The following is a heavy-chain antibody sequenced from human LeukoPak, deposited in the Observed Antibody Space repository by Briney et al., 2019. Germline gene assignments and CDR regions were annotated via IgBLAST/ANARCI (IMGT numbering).Heavy chain of an antibody. Sequence: PSETLSLTCSVSGDSISSRDYYWSWIRQPPGKGLEWIGSIYYSGSTYYNPSLKSRVTISVDTSKNQFSLKLSSVTAADTAVYYCARGVYYDSISELNFDYWGQGTLVTVSS. CDR2: IYYSGST. CDR1: GDSISSRDYY. V-gene: IGHV4-39*07. J-gene: IGHJ4*02. CDR3: ARGVYYDSISELNFDY. D-gene: IGHD3-22*01.